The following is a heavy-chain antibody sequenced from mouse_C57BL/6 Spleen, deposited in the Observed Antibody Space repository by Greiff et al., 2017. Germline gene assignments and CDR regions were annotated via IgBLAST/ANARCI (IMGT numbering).Heavy chain of an antibody. CDR2: ISNGGGST. CDR3: ARIYYSDYYAMDY. D-gene: IGHD2-12*01. J-gene: IGHJ4*01. V-gene: IGHV5-12*01. CDR1: GFTFSDYY. Sequence: EVKLVESGGGLVQPGGSLKLSCAASGFTFSDYYMYWVRQTPEKRLEWVAYISNGGGSTYYPDTVKGRFTISRDNAKNTLYLQMSRLKSEDTAMYYCARIYYSDYYAMDYWGQGTSVTVSS.